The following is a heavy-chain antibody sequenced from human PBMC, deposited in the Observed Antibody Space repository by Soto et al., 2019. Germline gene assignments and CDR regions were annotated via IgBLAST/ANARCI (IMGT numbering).Heavy chain of an antibody. CDR2: ISYDGSNK. Sequence: PGGSLRLSCAASGFTFSSYGMHWVRQAPGKGLEWVAVISYDGSNKYYADSVKGRFTISRDNSKNTLYLQMNSLRAEDTAVYYCAKDRGGYDFWSGRYYYGMDVWGQGTTVTSP. V-gene: IGHV3-30*18. CDR1: GFTFSSYG. J-gene: IGHJ6*02. D-gene: IGHD3-3*01. CDR3: AKDRGGYDFWSGRYYYGMDV.